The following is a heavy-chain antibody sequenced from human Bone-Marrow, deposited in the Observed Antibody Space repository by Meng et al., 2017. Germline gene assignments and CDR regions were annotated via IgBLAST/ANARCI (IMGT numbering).Heavy chain of an antibody. V-gene: IGHV3-11*01. CDR2: ISGSGNTI. CDR1: GFTFSAHY. CDR3: ARDSSGAYDY. J-gene: IGHJ4*02. Sequence: VRVVWLGGGLVKPGGSVEVSRSASGFTFSAHYMSWIRQAPGKGLEWVSYISGSGNTIYYADSVKGRFTISRDNADNSLFLQMTSLRAEDTAVYYCARDSSGAYDYWGQGTLVTVSS. D-gene: IGHD1-26*01.